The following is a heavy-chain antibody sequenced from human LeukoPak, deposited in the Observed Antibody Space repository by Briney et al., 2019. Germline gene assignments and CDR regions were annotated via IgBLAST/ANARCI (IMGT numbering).Heavy chain of an antibody. Sequence: GGSLRLSCAASGFTFSSYGMHWVRQAPGKGLEWVAVISYDGSNKYYADSVKGRFTISRDNSKNTLYLQMNSLRAEDPAVYYCAKAAADSSGSPLDYWGQGTLVTVSS. D-gene: IGHD3-22*01. CDR2: ISYDGSNK. CDR3: AKAAADSSGSPLDY. J-gene: IGHJ4*02. V-gene: IGHV3-30*18. CDR1: GFTFSSYG.